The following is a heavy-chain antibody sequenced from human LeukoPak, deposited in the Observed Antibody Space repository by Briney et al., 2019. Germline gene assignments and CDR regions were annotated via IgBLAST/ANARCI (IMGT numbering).Heavy chain of an antibody. Sequence: GGSLRLSCAASGFTVSSNYMSWVRQAPGKGLEWVSVIYSGGSTYYEDSVKGRFTISRDNSKNTLYLQMNSLRAEDTAVYYCASDTYYDILTGYYGMDVWGQGTTVTVSS. J-gene: IGHJ6*02. D-gene: IGHD3-9*01. CDR3: ASDTYYDILTGYYGMDV. V-gene: IGHV3-53*01. CDR1: GFTVSSNY. CDR2: IYSGGST.